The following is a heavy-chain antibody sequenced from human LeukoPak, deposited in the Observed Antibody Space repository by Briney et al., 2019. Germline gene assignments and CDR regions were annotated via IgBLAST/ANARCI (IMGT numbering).Heavy chain of an antibody. V-gene: IGHV1-69*04. D-gene: IGHD5-12*01. J-gene: IGHJ4*02. CDR3: ARDLTPEGYGYWNYFDY. CDR2: IIPILGIA. Sequence: ASVKVSCKASGGTFSSYAISWVRQAPGQGLEWMGRIIPILGIANYAQKFQGRVTITADKSTSTAYMELSSLRSEDTAVYYCARDLTPEGYGYWNYFDYWGQGTLVTVSS. CDR1: GGTFSSYA.